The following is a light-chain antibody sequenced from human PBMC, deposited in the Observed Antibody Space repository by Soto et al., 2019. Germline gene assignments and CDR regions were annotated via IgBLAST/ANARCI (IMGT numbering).Light chain of an antibody. J-gene: IGLJ1*01. V-gene: IGLV2-14*01. CDR2: DVS. CDR1: SSDVGGYNY. CDR3: SSYTSSSTLEV. Sequence: HSVLNQAPSLSGSPGQAITISCTGTSSDVGGYNYVSWYQQHPGKAPKLMIYDVSNRPSGVSNRFSGSKSGNTASLTISGLQAEDEADYYCSSYTSSSTLEVFGTGTKVTVL.